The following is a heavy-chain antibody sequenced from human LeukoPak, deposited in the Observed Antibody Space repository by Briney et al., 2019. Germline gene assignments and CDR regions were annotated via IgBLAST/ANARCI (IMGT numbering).Heavy chain of an antibody. CDR3: AREGRDDFWSGPRSFYY. CDR1: GGTFSSYA. D-gene: IGHD3-3*01. Sequence: VASVKVSCKASGGTFSSYAISWVRQAPGQGLEWMGRINPNSGGTNYAQKFQGRVTMTRDTSISTAYMELSRLRSDDTAVYYCAREGRDDFWSGPRSFYYWGQGTLVTVSS. CDR2: INPNSGGT. V-gene: IGHV1-2*06. J-gene: IGHJ4*02.